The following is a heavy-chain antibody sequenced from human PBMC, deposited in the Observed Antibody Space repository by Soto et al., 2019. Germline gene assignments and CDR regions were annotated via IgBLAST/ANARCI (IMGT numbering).Heavy chain of an antibody. CDR3: ARHHGPTTSENGFDP. V-gene: IGHV1-18*01. D-gene: IGHD5-12*01. CDR2: ISTYSGDT. CDR1: GYTFFTYD. Sequence: QVHLVQSGVEVKTPGASVKVSCQASGYTFFTYDISWVRQAPGQGLEWMGWISTYSGDTKYAQKFHGSVTMTTDTSTTTAYLELRSLRSDDTAVYYCARHHGPTTSENGFDPWGQGTLVTVSS. J-gene: IGHJ5*02.